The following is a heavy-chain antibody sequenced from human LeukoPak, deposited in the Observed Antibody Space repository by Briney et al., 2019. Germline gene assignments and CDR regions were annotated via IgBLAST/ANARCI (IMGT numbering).Heavy chain of an antibody. J-gene: IGHJ3*02. D-gene: IGHD2-8*02. CDR1: GGSISSYY. CDR2: IYYSGST. Sequence: SETLSLTCTVSGGSISSYYWSWIRQPPGKGLEWIGYIYYSGSTNYNPSLKSRVTISVDTSKNQFSLKLSSVTAADTAVYYCARDAPITGGAFDIWGQGTMVTVSS. CDR3: ARDAPITGGAFDI. V-gene: IGHV4-59*01.